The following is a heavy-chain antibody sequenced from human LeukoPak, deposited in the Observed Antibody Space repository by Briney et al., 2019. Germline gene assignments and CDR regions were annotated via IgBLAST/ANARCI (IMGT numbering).Heavy chain of an antibody. D-gene: IGHD2-8*01. Sequence: GASVRDSCKASGYTFTSYGISWVRQAPGQGLEWMGWISAYNGNTNYAQKLQGRVTMTTDTSTSTAYMELRSLRSDDTAVYYCARGGMVYAISFYDYWGQGTLVTVSS. V-gene: IGHV1-18*01. CDR3: ARGGMVYAISFYDY. CDR1: GYTFTSYG. J-gene: IGHJ4*02. CDR2: ISAYNGNT.